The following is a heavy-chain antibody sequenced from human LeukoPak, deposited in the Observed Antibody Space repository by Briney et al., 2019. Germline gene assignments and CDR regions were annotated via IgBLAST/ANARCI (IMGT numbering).Heavy chain of an antibody. Sequence: GGSLRLSCAASGFGMHWVRQAPGKGLEWVAVIWYDGSNKYYADSVKGRFTISRDNSKNTLYLQMNSLRAEDTAVYYCAKRALNDSQGFDYWGQGTLVTVSS. D-gene: IGHD3-9*01. V-gene: IGHV3-33*06. CDR1: GFG. CDR2: IWYDGSNK. J-gene: IGHJ4*02. CDR3: AKRALNDSQGFDY.